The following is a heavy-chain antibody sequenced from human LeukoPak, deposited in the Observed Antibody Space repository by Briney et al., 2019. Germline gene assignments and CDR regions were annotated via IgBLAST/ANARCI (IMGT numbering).Heavy chain of an antibody. Sequence: ASVKVSCKASGGTFTGYYMHWVRQAPGQGLEWMGWINPNSGGTNYAQKFQGRVTMTRDTSISTAYMELSRLRSDDTAVYYCARTLKWNPGAFDIWGQGTMVTVSS. J-gene: IGHJ3*02. CDR1: GGTFTGYY. CDR3: ARTLKWNPGAFDI. D-gene: IGHD1-1*01. CDR2: INPNSGGT. V-gene: IGHV1-2*02.